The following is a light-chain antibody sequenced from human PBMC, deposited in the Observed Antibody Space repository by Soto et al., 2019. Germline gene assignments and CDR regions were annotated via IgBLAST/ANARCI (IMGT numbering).Light chain of an antibody. J-gene: IGKJ1*01. Sequence: AIQMTQSPSSLSASVGDRVTITCRASQGIRNDLGWYQQKPGKAPKLLIYAASSLQSGVPSRFSGSGSGTEFTLTIINPHPEDFATYYCLQDYNDPWTFGQGTKVEIK. CDR3: LQDYNDPWT. V-gene: IGKV1-6*01. CDR1: QGIRND. CDR2: AAS.